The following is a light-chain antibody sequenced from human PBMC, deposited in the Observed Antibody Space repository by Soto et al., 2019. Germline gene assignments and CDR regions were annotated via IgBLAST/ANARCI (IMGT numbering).Light chain of an antibody. CDR2: DVS. Sequence: QSVLTQPASVSGSPGQSITISCTGTSSDVGGYNYVSWYQQHPGKVPKLMIYDVSNRPSGVSNRFSGSKSGNTASLTISGLQAEDEAEYYCSSYTSSSTYVFGIGTKVTVL. J-gene: IGLJ1*01. V-gene: IGLV2-14*03. CDR3: SSYTSSSTYV. CDR1: SSDVGGYNY.